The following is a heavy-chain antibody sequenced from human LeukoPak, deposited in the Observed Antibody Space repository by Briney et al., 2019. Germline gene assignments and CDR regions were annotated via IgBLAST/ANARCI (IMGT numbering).Heavy chain of an antibody. D-gene: IGHD3-10*01. CDR3: ARAHHYYGSGNQYYYYYMDV. Sequence: GASVEVSCKASGGTFSSYAISWVRQAPGQGLEWMGGIIPIFGTANYAQKFQGRVTITADESTSTAYMELSSLRSEDTAVYYCARAHHYYGSGNQYYYYYMDVWGKGTTVTVSS. V-gene: IGHV1-69*13. CDR2: IIPIFGTA. CDR1: GGTFSSYA. J-gene: IGHJ6*03.